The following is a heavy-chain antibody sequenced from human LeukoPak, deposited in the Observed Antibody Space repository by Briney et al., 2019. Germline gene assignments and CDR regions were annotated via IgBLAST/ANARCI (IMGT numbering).Heavy chain of an antibody. CDR1: GFSFSTFA. V-gene: IGHV3-23*01. CDR3: AKDRGFTLRDGGMLDY. J-gene: IGHJ4*02. CDR2: ISGRGGDT. Sequence: GGSLRLSCAASGFSFSTFAMNWVRQVPGKGLEWVSGISGRGGDTYDPESVRGRFTISRDDSKNTLYLQMTSLRVEDTAIYCCAKDRGFTLRDGGMLDYWGQGTLVTVSS. D-gene: IGHD5-24*01.